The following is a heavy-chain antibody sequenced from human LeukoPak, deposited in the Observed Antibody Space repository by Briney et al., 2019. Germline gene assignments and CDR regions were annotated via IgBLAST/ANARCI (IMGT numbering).Heavy chain of an antibody. J-gene: IGHJ4*02. CDR3: AKEIWPTVTTPGHTHFDY. D-gene: IGHD4-17*01. CDR2: IYSGGST. Sequence: GGSLRLSCAASGFTVSSNYMSWVRQAPGKGLEWVSVIYSGGSTYYADSVKGRFTISRDNSKNTLYLQMNSLRAEDTAVYYCAKEIWPTVTTPGHTHFDYWGQGTLVTVSS. V-gene: IGHV3-66*01. CDR1: GFTVSSNY.